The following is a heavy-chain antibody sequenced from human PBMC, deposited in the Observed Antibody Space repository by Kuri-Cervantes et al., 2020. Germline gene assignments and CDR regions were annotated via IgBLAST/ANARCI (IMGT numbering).Heavy chain of an antibody. CDR1: GFTFSRYG. CDR2: GRKKSDRYTT. CDR3: ARAGYGKGYDL. V-gene: IGHV3-72*01. D-gene: IGHD5-12*01. Sequence: GESLKISCAASGFTFSRYGMHWVRQAPGKGLEWVGRGRKKSDRYTTENAASAKGRFAISRDDSKKSLYLQMNSLKNEDTAVYYCARAGYGKGYDLWGPGTLVTVSS. J-gene: IGHJ5*02.